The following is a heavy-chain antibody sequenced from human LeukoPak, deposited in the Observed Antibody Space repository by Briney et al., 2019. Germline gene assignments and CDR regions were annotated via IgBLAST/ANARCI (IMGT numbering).Heavy chain of an antibody. CDR2: ISSSSSYI. CDR1: GFTFSSYS. CDR3: ARAHSSSADFDI. D-gene: IGHD6-13*01. Sequence: GGSLRLSCAASGFTFSSYSMNWVRQAPGKGLEWVSSISSSSSYIYYADSVKGRCTISSDNAKNSLYLQMNSLSAEDTAVYYCARAHSSSADFDIWGQGTMVTVSS. V-gene: IGHV3-21*01. J-gene: IGHJ3*02.